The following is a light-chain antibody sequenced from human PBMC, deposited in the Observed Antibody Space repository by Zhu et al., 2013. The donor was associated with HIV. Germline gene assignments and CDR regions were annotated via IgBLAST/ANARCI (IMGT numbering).Light chain of an antibody. Sequence: IQMTQSPSTLSASVGDRVTITCRASQTISVWLAWYQQKPGKAPKLLIYKASNLESGVPSRFSGSGSGTEFTLTISGLQPDDFATYYCQQYNSYSRSFGQGTKVEIK. J-gene: IGKJ1*01. CDR3: QQYNSYSRS. CDR1: QTISVW. CDR2: KAS. V-gene: IGKV1-5*03.